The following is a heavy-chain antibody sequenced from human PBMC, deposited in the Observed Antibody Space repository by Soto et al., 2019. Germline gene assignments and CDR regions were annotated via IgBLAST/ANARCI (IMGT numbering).Heavy chain of an antibody. CDR1: GFSFSNYG. CDR2: IWYDGSNK. V-gene: IGHV3-33*01. Sequence: QVQLVESGGGVVQPGRSLRLSCAGSGFSFSNYGMHWVRQAPGKGLEWVALIWYDGSNKYYADSVKGRFTISRDNSKNTLYLQMSSLRNEDTAVYYCARDPRMETTLMAVFQGWGQGTLVTVSS. D-gene: IGHD4-17*01. CDR3: ARDPRMETTLMAVFQG. J-gene: IGHJ1*01.